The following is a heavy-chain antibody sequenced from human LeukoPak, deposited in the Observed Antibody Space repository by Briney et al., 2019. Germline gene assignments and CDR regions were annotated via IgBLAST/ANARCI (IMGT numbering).Heavy chain of an antibody. CDR3: ARTTGYSSSWHDY. J-gene: IGHJ4*02. CDR2: IYYSGST. CDR1: GVSISGHY. V-gene: IGHV4-59*11. Sequence: SETLSLTCTVSGVSISGHYWTWIRQPPAKGLERIGYIYYSGSTSYNPSLKSRVTMSLDTSKNQFSLKLSSVTAADTAVYYCARTTGYSSSWHDYWGQGILVTISS. D-gene: IGHD6-13*01.